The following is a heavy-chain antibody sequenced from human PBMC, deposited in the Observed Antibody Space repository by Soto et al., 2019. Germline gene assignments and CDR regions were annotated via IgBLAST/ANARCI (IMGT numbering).Heavy chain of an antibody. V-gene: IGHV3-11*01. Sequence: QVQLVESGGGLVKPGESLRLSCAASGFTFSDHYVTWIREAPGKGLEWVSYISSSGSTIYYADSVKCRFTITRDNAENSLYLQMNSLRAEDTAVYYCARVGDMTYKDWGQGTLVTVST. CDR2: ISSSGSTI. CDR3: ARVGDMTYKD. CDR1: GFTFSDHY. D-gene: IGHD3-3*01. J-gene: IGHJ4*02.